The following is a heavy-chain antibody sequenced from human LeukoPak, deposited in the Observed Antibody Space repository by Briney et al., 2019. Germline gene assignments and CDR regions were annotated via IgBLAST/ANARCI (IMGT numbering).Heavy chain of an antibody. D-gene: IGHD3-10*01. CDR2: FDPEDGET. CDR1: GYTLSELS. CDR3: ATDLWFGEPYGMDV. Sequence: ASVTVSWKVSGYTLSELSMHWVRQAPGKGLEWMGGFDPEDGETIYAQKFQGRVTMTEDTSTDTAYMELSSLRSEDTAVYYCATDLWFGEPYGMDVWGQGTTVTVSS. V-gene: IGHV1-24*01. J-gene: IGHJ6*02.